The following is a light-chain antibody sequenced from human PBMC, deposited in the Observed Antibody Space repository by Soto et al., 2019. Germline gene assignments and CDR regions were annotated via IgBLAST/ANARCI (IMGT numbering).Light chain of an antibody. CDR3: QQSYSTPRT. CDR1: QSISSY. J-gene: IGKJ1*01. Sequence: DIQMTPSPSSLSASVVDRVNINCLASQSISSYLNWYQQKPGKAPKLLIYAASSLQSGVPSRFSGSGSGTDFTLTISSLQPEDFATYYCQQSYSTPRTFGQGTKVDIK. CDR2: AAS. V-gene: IGKV1-39*01.